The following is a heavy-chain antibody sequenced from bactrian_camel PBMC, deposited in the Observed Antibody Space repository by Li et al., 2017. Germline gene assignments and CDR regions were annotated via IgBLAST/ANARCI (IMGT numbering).Heavy chain of an antibody. Sequence: HVQLVESGGGSVQVGGSLRLSCVASGYDFNTCGLAWFRRVSGKERELVSAIGAVGATTNGDSVEGRFTISRDTPKNTMYLQMNRLEIEDTAVYYCAACPELIGEWTDARFEYKYWGQGTQVTVS. D-gene: IGHD1*01. CDR3: AACPELIGEWTDARFEYKY. J-gene: IGHJ4*01. CDR2: IGAVGAT. V-gene: IGHV3S55*01. CDR1: GYDFNTCG.